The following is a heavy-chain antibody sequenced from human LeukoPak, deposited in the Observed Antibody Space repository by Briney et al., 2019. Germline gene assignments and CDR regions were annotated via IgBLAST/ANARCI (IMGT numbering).Heavy chain of an antibody. J-gene: IGHJ3*02. CDR1: GFTFSSYS. CDR3: ARVGYCSSTSCYLRISDAFDI. D-gene: IGHD2-2*01. Sequence: PGGSLRLSCAASGFTFSSYSMNWVRRAPGKGLEWVSSISSSSSYIYYADSVKGRFTISRDNAKNSLYLQMNSLRAEDTAVYYCARVGYCSSTSCYLRISDAFDIWGQGTMVTVSS. V-gene: IGHV3-21*01. CDR2: ISSSSSYI.